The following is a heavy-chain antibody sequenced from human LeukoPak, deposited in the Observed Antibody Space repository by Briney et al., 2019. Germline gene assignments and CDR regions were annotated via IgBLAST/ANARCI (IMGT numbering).Heavy chain of an antibody. D-gene: IGHD4-23*01. CDR2: INTNSGGT. V-gene: IGHV1-2*02. CDR1: GYTFTGYY. J-gene: IGHJ5*02. CDR3: ARSNYGGHSGVWFDP. Sequence: ASVKVSCKASGYTFTGYYMHWVRQAPGQGLEWMGWINTNSGGTNYAQKFQGRVTMTRDTSISTAYMELSRLRSEDTAVYYCARSNYGGHSGVWFDPWGQGTLVTVSS.